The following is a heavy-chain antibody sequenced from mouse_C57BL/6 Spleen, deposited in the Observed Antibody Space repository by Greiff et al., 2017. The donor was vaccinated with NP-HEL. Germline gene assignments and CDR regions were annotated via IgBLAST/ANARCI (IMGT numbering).Heavy chain of an antibody. J-gene: IGHJ3*01. Sequence: VQLVESGTELVKPGASVKLSCKASGYTFTSYWMHWVEQRPGQGLEWIGNINPSNGGTNYNEKFKSKATLTVDKSSSTAYMQLSSLTSEDSAVYYCARSKTTVAGGFAYWGQGTLVTVSA. CDR3: ARSKTTVAGGFAY. V-gene: IGHV1-53*01. CDR2: INPSNGGT. CDR1: GYTFTSYW. D-gene: IGHD1-1*01.